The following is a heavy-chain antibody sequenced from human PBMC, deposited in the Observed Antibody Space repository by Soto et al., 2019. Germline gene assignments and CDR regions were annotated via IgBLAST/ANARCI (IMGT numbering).Heavy chain of an antibody. V-gene: IGHV1-46*01. D-gene: IGHD6-19*01. CDR3: ASRDRSGWQFSYFGF. J-gene: IGHJ4*02. CDR1: GYSKTRDY. CDR2: INPRGGST. Sequence: VKVYWKTSGYSKTRDYMHWLRQATGQGLEWMGIINPRGGSTSYAQKFQGRVTITADESTSTAYMELSSLRSEDTAVYYCASRDRSGWQFSYFGFCAQPTLGTV.